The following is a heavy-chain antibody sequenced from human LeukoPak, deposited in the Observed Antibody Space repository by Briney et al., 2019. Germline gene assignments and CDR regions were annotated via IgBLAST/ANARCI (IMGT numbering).Heavy chain of an antibody. CDR1: GYTFTSYY. CDR2: INPSGGST. CDR3: ARGLLSSSGSYRVSVYFDY. J-gene: IGHJ4*02. V-gene: IGHV1-46*03. D-gene: IGHD1-26*01. Sequence: ASVKVSCKASGYTFTSYYMHWVRQAPGQGLEWMGIINPSGGSTSYAQKLQGRVTMTRDTSTSTVYMELSSLRSGDTAVYYCARGLLSSSGSYRVSVYFDYWGQGTLVTVSS.